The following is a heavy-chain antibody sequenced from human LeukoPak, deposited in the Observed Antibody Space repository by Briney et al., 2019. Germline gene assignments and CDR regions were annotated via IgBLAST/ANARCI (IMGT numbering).Heavy chain of an antibody. D-gene: IGHD1-26*01. V-gene: IGHV4-30-2*01. J-gene: IGHJ3*02. Sequence: SETLSLTCAVSDGSISNGGYSWSWIRQPPGKGLEWIGYIYHSGSTNYNPSLKSRVTMSVDTSKNQFSLKLSSVTAADTAVYYCARVLSGTNIIHAFDIWGQGTMVTVSS. CDR1: DGSISNGGYS. CDR3: ARVLSGTNIIHAFDI. CDR2: IYHSGST.